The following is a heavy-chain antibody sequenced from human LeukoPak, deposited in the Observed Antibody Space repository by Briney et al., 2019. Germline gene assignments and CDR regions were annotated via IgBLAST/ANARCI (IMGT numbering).Heavy chain of an antibody. Sequence: GGSLRLSCAASGFTFSSYGMHWVRQAPGKGLEWVAVISYDGSNKYYADSVKGRFTISRDNSKNTLYLQMNSLRAEDTAVYYCAKVSARGVISYWGQGTPVTVPS. D-gene: IGHD2/OR15-2a*01. CDR3: AKVSARGVISY. CDR2: ISYDGSNK. J-gene: IGHJ4*02. CDR1: GFTFSSYG. V-gene: IGHV3-30*18.